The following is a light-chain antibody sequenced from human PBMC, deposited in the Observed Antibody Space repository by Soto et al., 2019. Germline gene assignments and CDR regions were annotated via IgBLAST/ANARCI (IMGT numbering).Light chain of an antibody. J-gene: IGKJ1*01. Sequence: DIQMTQSPASLSASVGDRVTITCRASQSISSNLNWYQQKPGKAPKLLIYAASSLQGGVPSRFSGSGSGTDFTLTISSLQPEDFATYYCQQSYSTPPTFGQGTKVDIK. CDR1: QSISSN. CDR2: AAS. CDR3: QQSYSTPPT. V-gene: IGKV1-39*01.